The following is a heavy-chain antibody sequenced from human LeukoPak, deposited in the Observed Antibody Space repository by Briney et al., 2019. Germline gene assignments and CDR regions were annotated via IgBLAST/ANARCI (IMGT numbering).Heavy chain of an antibody. V-gene: IGHV4-59*12. CDR3: ATSRGGGAFDI. Sequence: PSETLSLTCTVSGGSISRYYWSWIRQPPGKGLEWIGYIYYSGSTYYNPSLKSRVTISVDTSKNQFSLKLSSVTAADTAVYYCATSRGGGAFDIWGQGTMVTVSS. D-gene: IGHD3-10*01. CDR1: GGSISRYY. CDR2: IYYSGST. J-gene: IGHJ3*02.